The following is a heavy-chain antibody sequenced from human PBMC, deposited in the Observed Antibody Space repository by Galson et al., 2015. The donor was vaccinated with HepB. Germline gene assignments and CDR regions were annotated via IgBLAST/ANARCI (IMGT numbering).Heavy chain of an antibody. CDR1: GFIFSTFT. Sequence: SLRLSCAASGFIFSTFTMSWVRQAPGKGLEWVSSITGSSSGIYYAGSVKGRFTISRHNSENTLYLQMNSLRAEDTGIYYRVKDPFDVTYYYYAMDVWGQGTTVTVSS. CDR3: VKDPFDVTYYYYAMDV. D-gene: IGHD2/OR15-2a*01. CDR2: ITGSSSGI. J-gene: IGHJ6*02. V-gene: IGHV3-23*01.